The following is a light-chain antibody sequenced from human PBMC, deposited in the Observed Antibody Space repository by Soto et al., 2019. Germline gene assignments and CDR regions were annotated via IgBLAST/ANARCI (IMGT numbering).Light chain of an antibody. CDR3: QQWRT. V-gene: IGKV3-11*01. Sequence: EIVLTQSPGTLSLSPGERATLSCRASQSLRSSLAWYQQKPGQAPRLLIYDASHRATGIPVRFSGSGSDSDFTLTISSLEPEDFAVYYCQQWRTFGPGTKVDIK. CDR1: QSLRSS. J-gene: IGKJ3*01. CDR2: DAS.